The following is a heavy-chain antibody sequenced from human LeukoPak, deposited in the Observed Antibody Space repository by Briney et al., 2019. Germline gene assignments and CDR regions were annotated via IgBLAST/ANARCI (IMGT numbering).Heavy chain of an antibody. D-gene: IGHD3-22*01. Sequence: PGGSLRLSCAASGFTFSSYAMSWVRQAPGKGLEWVSAISGSGGSTYYADSVKGRFTISRDNSKNTLYLQMNSLRAEDTAVYYCAKAPNYYDSSGLQGGYWGQGTLVTVSS. CDR3: AKAPNYYDSSGLQGGY. J-gene: IGHJ4*02. CDR2: ISGSGGST. CDR1: GFTFSSYA. V-gene: IGHV3-23*01.